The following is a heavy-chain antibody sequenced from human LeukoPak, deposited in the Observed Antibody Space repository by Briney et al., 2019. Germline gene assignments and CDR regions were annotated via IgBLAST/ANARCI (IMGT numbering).Heavy chain of an antibody. D-gene: IGHD3-3*01. V-gene: IGHV3-30-3*01. CDR3: ARGLNYDFWSGYQE. J-gene: IGHJ4*02. CDR2: ISYDGSNK. CDR1: GFTFSSYA. Sequence: SGGSLRLSCAASGFTFSSYAMHWVRQAPGKGLEWVAVISYDGSNKYYADSVKGRFTISRDNSKNTLYLQMNSLRAEDTAVYYCARGLNYDFWSGYQEWGQGTLVTVSS.